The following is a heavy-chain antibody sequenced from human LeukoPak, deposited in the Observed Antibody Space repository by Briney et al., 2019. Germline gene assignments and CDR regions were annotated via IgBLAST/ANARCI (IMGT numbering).Heavy chain of an antibody. J-gene: IGHJ4*02. CDR2: ISYDGSNK. D-gene: IGHD4/OR15-4a*01. Sequence: GGSLRLSCAASGFTFSSYAMHWVRQAPAKGLEWVAVISYDGSNKYYTDSVKGRFSISRDNSKNSLYLQMNSLRDEDTAVYYCAREGASLNDYWGQGTLVTVSS. CDR1: GFTFSSYA. CDR3: AREGASLNDY. V-gene: IGHV3-30*03.